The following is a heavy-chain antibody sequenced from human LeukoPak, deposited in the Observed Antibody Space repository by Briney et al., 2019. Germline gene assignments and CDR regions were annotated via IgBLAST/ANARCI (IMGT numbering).Heavy chain of an antibody. Sequence: GGSLRLSCAASGFTFSSYNMNWVRQAPGKGLEWVSSISSSSSYIYYADPERRLFTISRDNAKNSLYLQMNRLRAEDTAVYYCARFYYDSSGYHCLPHWAQNTVVSVLS. CDR2: ISSSSSYI. V-gene: IGHV3-21*01. J-gene: IGHJ1*01. D-gene: IGHD3-22*01. CDR1: GFTFSSYN. CDR3: ARFYYDSSGYHCLPH.